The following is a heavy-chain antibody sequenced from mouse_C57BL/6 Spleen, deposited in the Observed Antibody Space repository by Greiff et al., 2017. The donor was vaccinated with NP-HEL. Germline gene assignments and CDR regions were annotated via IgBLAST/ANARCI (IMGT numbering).Heavy chain of an antibody. CDR3: ARYDSSGYYGNY. CDR2: INPNNGGT. J-gene: IGHJ2*01. Sequence: EVQLQQSGPELVKPGASVKISCKASGYTFTDYYMNWVKQSHGKSLEWIGDINPNNGGTSYNQKFKGKATLTVDKSSSTAYMELRSLTSEDSAVYYCARYDSSGYYGNYWGQGTTLTVSS. D-gene: IGHD3-2*02. V-gene: IGHV1-26*01. CDR1: GYTFTDYY.